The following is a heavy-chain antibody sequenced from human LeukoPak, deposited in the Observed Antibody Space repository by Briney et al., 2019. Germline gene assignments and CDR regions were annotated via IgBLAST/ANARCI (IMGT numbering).Heavy chain of an antibody. CDR1: GNTLTDLS. V-gene: IGHV1-24*01. CDR2: FDPEDAEV. D-gene: IGHD2-15*01. J-gene: IGHJ4*02. Sequence: ASVKVSCKVSGNTLTDLSIHWVRQAPEKGLDWMGGFDPEDAEVIYAEKFQDRVTMTEDPSTDTAYLELSSLRSEDTAVYYWAAEGQWSLVHYFNSWGQGTLVTVSS. CDR3: AAEGQWSLVHYFNS.